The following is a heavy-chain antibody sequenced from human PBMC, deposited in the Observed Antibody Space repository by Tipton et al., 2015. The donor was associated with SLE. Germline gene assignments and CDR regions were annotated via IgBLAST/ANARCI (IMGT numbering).Heavy chain of an antibody. V-gene: IGHV1-69*01. CDR2: IIPIFGTA. J-gene: IGHJ3*02. CDR3: ASWDSSGYGAGAFDI. CDR1: GGTFSSYA. D-gene: IGHD3-22*01. Sequence: QVQLVQSGAEVKKPGSSVKVSCKASGGTFSSYAISWVRQAPGQGLEWMGGIIPIFGTANYAQKFQGRVTITTDESTSTVYMELSSLRSEDTAVYYCASWDSSGYGAGAFDIWGQGTMVTVSS.